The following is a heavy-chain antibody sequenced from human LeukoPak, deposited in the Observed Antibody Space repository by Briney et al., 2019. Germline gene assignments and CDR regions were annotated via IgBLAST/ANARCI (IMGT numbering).Heavy chain of an antibody. V-gene: IGHV4-59*12. D-gene: IGHD3-10*01. CDR2: IYYSGST. J-gene: IGHJ4*02. CDR1: GGSISSYY. CDR3: ARGLAWNRGRWDY. Sequence: SETLSLTCTVSGGSISSYYWSWIRQPPGKGLEWIGYIYYSGSTNYNPSLKSRVTISVDTSKNQFSLKLSSVTAADTAVYYCARGLAWNRGRWDYWGQGTLVTVSS.